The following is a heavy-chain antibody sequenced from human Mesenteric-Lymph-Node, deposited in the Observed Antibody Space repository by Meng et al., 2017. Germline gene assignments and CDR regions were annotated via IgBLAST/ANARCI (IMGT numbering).Heavy chain of an antibody. CDR1: GYTFTSYG. V-gene: IGHV1-69*13. Sequence: SVKVSCKASGYTFTSYGISWVRQAPGQGLEWMGGIIPIFGTANYAQKFQGRVTITADESTSTAYMELSSLRSEDTAVYYCARAYCGGDCYSFLYNWFDPWGQGTLVTVSS. CDR3: ARAYCGGDCYSFLYNWFDP. CDR2: IIPIFGTA. J-gene: IGHJ5*02. D-gene: IGHD2-21*02.